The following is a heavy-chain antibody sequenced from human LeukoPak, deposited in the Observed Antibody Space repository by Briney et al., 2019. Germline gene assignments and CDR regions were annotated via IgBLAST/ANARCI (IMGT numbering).Heavy chain of an antibody. V-gene: IGHV3-7*05. J-gene: IGHJ4*02. CDR1: GFAFSSYW. CDR3: DAGVYHFDY. CDR2: IKEDGTEI. Sequence: GGSLRLSCAVSGFAFSSYWTNWVRQAPGKGLEWVANIKEDGTEIYYVGSVKGRFTISRDNAKNSVFLQMNSLRAEDTAVYYSDAGVYHFDYWSRATLVTVSS. D-gene: IGHD5/OR15-5a*01.